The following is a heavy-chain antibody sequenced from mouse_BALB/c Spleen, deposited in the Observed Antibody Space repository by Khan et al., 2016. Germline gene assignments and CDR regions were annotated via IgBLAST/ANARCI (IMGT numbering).Heavy chain of an antibody. CDR3: ARLEDI. Sequence: VQLQESGPGLVAPSQSLSITCTVSWFSLTSYGVHWVRQPPGKGLEWLGVIWAGGSTNYNSALMSRLSISKDNSKSQVISKMNSLQTDDTAMYYCARLEDIWGQGTTLTVSS. CDR2: IWAGGST. J-gene: IGHJ2*01. CDR1: WFSLTSYG. V-gene: IGHV2-9*02. D-gene: IGHD1-3*01.